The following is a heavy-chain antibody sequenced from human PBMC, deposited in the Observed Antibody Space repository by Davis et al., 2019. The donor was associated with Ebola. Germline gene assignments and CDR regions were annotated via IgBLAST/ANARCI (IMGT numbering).Heavy chain of an antibody. J-gene: IGHJ4*02. V-gene: IGHV5-51*01. D-gene: IGHD5-24*01. CDR3: VRRGDGYNYHFDS. Sequence: GESLKISCKGSGYSFTKYWIGWVRQMPGKGLEWMGIIDPRDSETRYSPSLQGQVTFSVDKANSTAYLQWSSLKASDTAMYYCVRRGDGYNYHFDSWGQGTRVTVSS. CDR2: IDPRDSET. CDR1: GYSFTKYW.